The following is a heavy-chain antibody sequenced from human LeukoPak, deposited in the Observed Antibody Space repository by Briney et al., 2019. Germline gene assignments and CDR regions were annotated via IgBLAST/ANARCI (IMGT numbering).Heavy chain of an antibody. D-gene: IGHD3-16*02. CDR1: GGSFSGYY. Sequence: PSETLSLTCAVYGGSFSGYYWSWIRQLPGKGLEWIGEINHSGSTNYNPSLKSRVTISVDTSKNQFSLKLSSVTAADTAVYYCAREGLAYDYVWGSYRSRGDFDYWGQGTLVTVSS. J-gene: IGHJ4*02. V-gene: IGHV4-34*01. CDR3: AREGLAYDYVWGSYRSRGDFDY. CDR2: INHSGST.